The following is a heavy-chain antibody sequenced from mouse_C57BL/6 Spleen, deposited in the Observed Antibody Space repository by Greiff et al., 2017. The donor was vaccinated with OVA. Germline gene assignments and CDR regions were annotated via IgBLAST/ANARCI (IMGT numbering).Heavy chain of an antibody. V-gene: IGHV1-42*01. CDR3: ARKENDYGGPWFAD. CDR2: INPSTGGT. CDR1: GYSFTGYY. Sequence: EVKLMESGPELVKPGASVKISCKASGYSFTGYYMNWVKQSPEKSLEWIGEINPSTGGTTYNQKFKAKATLTVDKSSSTAYMQLKSLTSEDSAVYDCARKENDYGGPWFADWGQGTLVTVSA. J-gene: IGHJ3*01. D-gene: IGHD2-4*01.